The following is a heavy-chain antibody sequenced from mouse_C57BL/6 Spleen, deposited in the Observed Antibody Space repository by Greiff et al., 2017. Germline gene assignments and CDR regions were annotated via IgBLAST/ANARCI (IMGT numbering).Heavy chain of an antibody. CDR1: GFTFSSYG. CDR2: ISSGGSYT. D-gene: IGHD4-1*01. Sequence: MQLKQSGGDLVKPGGSLKLSCAASGFTFSSYGMSWVRQTPDKRLAWVATISSGGSYTYYPDSVKGRFTISRDNAKNTLYLQMSSLKSEDTAMYYCARQGEQGPFDYWGQGTTLTVSS. V-gene: IGHV5-6*01. CDR3: ARQGEQGPFDY. J-gene: IGHJ2*01.